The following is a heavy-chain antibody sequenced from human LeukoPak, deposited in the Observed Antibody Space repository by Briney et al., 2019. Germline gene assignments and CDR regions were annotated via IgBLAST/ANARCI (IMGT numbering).Heavy chain of an antibody. D-gene: IGHD3-3*01. J-gene: IGHJ4*02. CDR1: GFTFSSYS. CDR2: ISSSSSYI. CDR3: AKGGKFDFWSTAGFDY. Sequence: GGSLRLSCAASGFTFSSYSMNWVRQAPGKGLEWVSSISSSSSYIYHADSVKGRFTISRDNAKNSLYLQMNSLRAEDTAVYYCAKGGKFDFWSTAGFDYWGQGTLVTVSS. V-gene: IGHV3-21*04.